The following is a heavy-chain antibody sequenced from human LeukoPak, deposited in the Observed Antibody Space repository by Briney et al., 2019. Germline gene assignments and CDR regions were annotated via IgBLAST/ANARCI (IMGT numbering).Heavy chain of an antibody. D-gene: IGHD5-24*01. CDR1: GGSISSYY. CDR3: ARGGVEMATTPSYYFDY. J-gene: IGHJ4*02. V-gene: IGHV4-59*01. CDR2: IYYSGSI. Sequence: PSETLSLTCTVSGGSISSYYWNWIRQSPGKGLEWIGYIYYSGSINYNPSLESRVTILVDTSKNHFSLKLSPVTAADTAVYYCARGGVEMATTPSYYFDYWGQGTLVTVSS.